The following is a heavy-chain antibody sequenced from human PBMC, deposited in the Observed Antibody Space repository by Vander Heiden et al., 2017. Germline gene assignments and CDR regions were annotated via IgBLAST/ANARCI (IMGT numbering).Heavy chain of an antibody. CDR2: ISSDGTST. CDR1: GFTFSTYW. V-gene: IGHV3-74*01. CDR3: ARGRYYGMDV. J-gene: IGHJ6*02. Sequence: EVQLVESGGGLVQPGGSLRLSCAASGFTFSTYWMHWVRQAPGKGLVWVSGISSDGTSTRYADSVKGRFTISRDNAKNTVYLQMNTLRAEDTAVYYCARGRYYGMDVWGQGTTVTVSS.